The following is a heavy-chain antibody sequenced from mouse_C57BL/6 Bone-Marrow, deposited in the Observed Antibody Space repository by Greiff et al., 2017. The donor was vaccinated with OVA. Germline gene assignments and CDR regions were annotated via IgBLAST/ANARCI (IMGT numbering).Heavy chain of an antibody. CDR3: SCWGYYGSSQFAY. J-gene: IGHJ3*01. CDR1: GYTFTSYG. CDR2: IYIGNGYT. V-gene: IGHV1-58*01. Sequence: VQLKQSGAELVRPGSSVKMSCKTSGYTFTSYGINWVKQRPGQGLEWIGYIYIGNGYTEYNEKFKDKAPLISYTSSSTASMQLSSLTSEASSIFFCSCWGYYGSSQFAYWGQGTLVTVSA. D-gene: IGHD1-1*01.